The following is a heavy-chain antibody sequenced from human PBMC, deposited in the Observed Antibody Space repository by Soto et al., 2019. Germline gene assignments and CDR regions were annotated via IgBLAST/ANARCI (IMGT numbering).Heavy chain of an antibody. V-gene: IGHV3-21*01. CDR2: ISSTTNYI. J-gene: IGHJ4*02. Sequence: PGGSLRLSCASSCFTFTRYSMNWVRQAPGKGLEWVSSISSTTNYIYYADSMKGRFTVSRDNAKNSVYLEMNSLSAEDTAVHYCARESEDLTSNFDYWGQGTLVTVSS. CDR3: ARESEDLTSNFDY. CDR1: CFTFTRYS.